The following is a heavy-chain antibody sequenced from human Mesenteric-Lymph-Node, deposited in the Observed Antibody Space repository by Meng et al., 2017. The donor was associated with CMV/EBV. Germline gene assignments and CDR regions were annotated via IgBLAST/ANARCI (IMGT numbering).Heavy chain of an antibody. CDR2: INHSGCS. CDR3: ARHQRWLKSEGGFNY. J-gene: IGHJ4*02. D-gene: IGHD4-23*01. Sequence: QGHVQQWGGGLLKSVETLSLSCAVCGGSFRCYHWRWIRQPSGKGLECIGEINHSGCSNYSPFLKGRVTISVDTSKNQFSLKLSSVTAADTAVYYCARHQRWLKSEGGFNYWGQGTLVTVSS. V-gene: IGHV4-34*01. CDR1: GGSFRCYH.